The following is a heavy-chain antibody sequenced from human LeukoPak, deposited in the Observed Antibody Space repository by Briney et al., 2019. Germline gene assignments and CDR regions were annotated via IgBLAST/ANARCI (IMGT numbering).Heavy chain of an antibody. V-gene: IGHV1-46*01. D-gene: IGHD2-21*02. Sequence: ASVKVSCKASGYPFTSFYMHWLRQAPGQGPEWMGIINPSGHTTRYAPKFQDRISVTSDTSTTTVYMELNSLTSQDTAVYYCARDPGCGGCFPDYWGQGTLVTVSS. CDR3: ARDPGCGGCFPDY. CDR2: INPSGHTT. J-gene: IGHJ4*02. CDR1: GYPFTSFY.